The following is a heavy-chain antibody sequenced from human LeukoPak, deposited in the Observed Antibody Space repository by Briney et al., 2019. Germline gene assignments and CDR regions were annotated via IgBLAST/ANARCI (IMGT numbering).Heavy chain of an antibody. D-gene: IGHD3-22*01. CDR1: GGSISSSSFY. Sequence: SETLSLTCTVSGGSISSSSFYWDWIRQPPGKGLEWIGTIYYSGTTYYNPSLKSRVTMSVDTSKNQFSLKLSSVTAADTAVYYCARDSSGSKALDYWGQGTLVTVSS. J-gene: IGHJ4*02. V-gene: IGHV4-39*02. CDR2: IYYSGTT. CDR3: ARDSSGSKALDY.